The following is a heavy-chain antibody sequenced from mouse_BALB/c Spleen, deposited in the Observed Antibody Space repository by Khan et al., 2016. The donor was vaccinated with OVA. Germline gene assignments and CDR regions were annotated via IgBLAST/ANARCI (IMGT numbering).Heavy chain of an antibody. Sequence: QVRLQQSGPGLVQPSQSLSITCTVSGFSLTNYGVHWVRQSPGKGLEWLGLIWSGGSTDYNAAFISRLSISKDNSKSQVFFKMNSLQANDTAIDYFARNYYYDEGLTYWGQGTLVTVSA. J-gene: IGHJ3*01. V-gene: IGHV2-2*02. CDR3: ARNYYYDEGLTY. CDR2: IWSGGST. CDR1: GFSLTNYG. D-gene: IGHD2-4*01.